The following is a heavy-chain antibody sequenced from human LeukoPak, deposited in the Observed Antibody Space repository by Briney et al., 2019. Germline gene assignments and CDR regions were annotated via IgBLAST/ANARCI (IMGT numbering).Heavy chain of an antibody. CDR1: GFTFSNAW. D-gene: IGHD1-26*01. V-gene: IGHV3-15*01. Sequence: GGSLRLSCAASGFTFSNAWMSWVRQAPGKGLEWVGRIKSKTDGGTTDYAAPVKGRFTISRDDSKNTLYLQMNSLKTEDTAVYYCTPQYSGSYSFYYWGQGTLVTVSS. CDR3: TPQYSGSYSFYY. J-gene: IGHJ4*02. CDR2: IKSKTDGGTT.